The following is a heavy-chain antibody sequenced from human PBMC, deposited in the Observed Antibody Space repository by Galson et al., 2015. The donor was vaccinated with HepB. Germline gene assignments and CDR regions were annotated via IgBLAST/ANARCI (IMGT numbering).Heavy chain of an antibody. Sequence: SLRLSCAASGFTFSNYAMTWVRQAPGKGLEWVSGISRSGGDTYYADSVKGRFTISRDNSKNTLFLQMNSLRAEDTAIYYCAKGYLGYCSSTTCDHHEPETDYRGQGTLVTVSS. V-gene: IGHV3-23*01. J-gene: IGHJ4*02. CDR1: GFTFSNYA. D-gene: IGHD2-2*01. CDR3: AKGYLGYCSSTTCDHHEPETDY. CDR2: ISRSGGDT.